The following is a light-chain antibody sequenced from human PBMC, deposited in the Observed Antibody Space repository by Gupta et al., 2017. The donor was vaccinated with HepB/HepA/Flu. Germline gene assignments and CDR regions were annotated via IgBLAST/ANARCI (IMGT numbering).Light chain of an antibody. CDR1: QSLLHSNGYNY. CDR3: MQALQTPRT. J-gene: IGKJ4*01. CDR2: LGF. V-gene: IGKV2-28*01. Sequence: DIVMTQSPLSLPVTPGEPASISCRSSQSLLHSNGYNYLDWYLQKPGQSPQLLIYLGFNRASGVPDRFSGSGSGTDLTLKISRVEAEDVGVYYCMQALQTPRTFGEGTKVEIK.